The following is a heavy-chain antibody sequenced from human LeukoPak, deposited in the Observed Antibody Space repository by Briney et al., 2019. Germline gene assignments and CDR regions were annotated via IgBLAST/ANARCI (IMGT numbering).Heavy chain of an antibody. CDR2: VSGYNGNT. CDR1: GYTFTSHG. CDR3: ARDEGEGIVVVPAPFDP. V-gene: IGHV1-18*01. J-gene: IGHJ5*02. D-gene: IGHD2-2*01. Sequence: ASVKVSCKTSGYTFTSHGINWLRQAPGQGLERMGWVSGYNGNTDYAQKFQGRVTMTTDRSTNTVYMELRSLRSDDTAVYYCARDEGEGIVVVPAPFDPWGQGTLVTVSS.